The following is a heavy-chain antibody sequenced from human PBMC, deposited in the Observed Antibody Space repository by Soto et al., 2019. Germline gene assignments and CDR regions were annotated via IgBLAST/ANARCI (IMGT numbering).Heavy chain of an antibody. CDR1: GYTLTEYY. Sequence: SVKVSCKASGYTLTEYYLHWVRQAPGQGLEWMGVISPSGGSTTYAQKFQGRVTMTRDTSTSTVYMELSSLRSDDTAVYWCVRGVASGFLFDYWGQGTLVTVSS. V-gene: IGHV1-46*01. CDR3: VRGVASGFLFDY. J-gene: IGHJ4*02. CDR2: ISPSGGST. D-gene: IGHD6-19*01.